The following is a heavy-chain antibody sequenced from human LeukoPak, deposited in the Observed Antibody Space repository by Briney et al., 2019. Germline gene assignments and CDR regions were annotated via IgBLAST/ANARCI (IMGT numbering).Heavy chain of an antibody. D-gene: IGHD1-26*01. Sequence: PGGSLRLSCAASGFTFSSYAMSWVRQAPGKGLAWVSAISGSGGSTYYADSVKGRFTISRDNSKNTLYLQMNSLRAEDTAVYYCAKDVVGAINYFDYWGQGTLVTVSS. V-gene: IGHV3-23*01. CDR1: GFTFSSYA. CDR3: AKDVVGAINYFDY. CDR2: ISGSGGST. J-gene: IGHJ4*02.